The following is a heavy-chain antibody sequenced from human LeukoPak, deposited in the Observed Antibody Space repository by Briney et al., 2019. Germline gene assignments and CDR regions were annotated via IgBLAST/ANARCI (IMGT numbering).Heavy chain of an antibody. CDR3: VKDFGRVRGTPDS. V-gene: IGHV3-64D*06. CDR1: GFVFSIYT. CDR2: ISGSGNGFGI. Sequence: GGSLRLSCSASGFVFSIYTMYWVRQAPGKGPEYVSTISGSGNGFGIYYADSVKGRFTISRDDSKSTLYLQMDGLRSEDTAVYYCVKDFGRVRGTPDSWGQGTLVTVSS. D-gene: IGHD3-16*01. J-gene: IGHJ4*02.